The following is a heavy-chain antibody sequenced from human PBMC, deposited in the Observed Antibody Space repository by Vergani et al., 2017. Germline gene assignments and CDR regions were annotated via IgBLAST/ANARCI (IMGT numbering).Heavy chain of an antibody. CDR2: INHSGST. J-gene: IGHJ3*02. Sequence: QVQLQQWGAGLLKPSETLSLTCAVYGGSFSGYYWSWIRQPPGKGLEWIGEINHSGSTNYNPSLKSRVTISVDTSKNQFSLKLSSVTAADTAVYYCARGRVTIFGVVISRNDAFDIWGQGTMVTVSS. CDR3: ARGRVTIFGVVISRNDAFDI. CDR1: GGSFSGYY. D-gene: IGHD3-3*01. V-gene: IGHV4-34*01.